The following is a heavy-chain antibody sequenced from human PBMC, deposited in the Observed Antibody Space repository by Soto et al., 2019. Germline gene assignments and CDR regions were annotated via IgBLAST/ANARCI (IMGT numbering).Heavy chain of an antibody. J-gene: IGHJ5*02. D-gene: IGHD5-18*01. CDR2: ISAYNGNT. V-gene: IGHV1-18*01. CDR3: ARPRGGYSLNWFDP. Sequence: GASVKVSCKASGYTFTSYGISWVRQAPGQGLEWMGWISAYNGNTNYAQKLQGRVTMTTDTSTSTAYMELRSLRSDDTAVYYCARPRGGYSLNWFDPWGQGTLVTVSS. CDR1: GYTFTSYG.